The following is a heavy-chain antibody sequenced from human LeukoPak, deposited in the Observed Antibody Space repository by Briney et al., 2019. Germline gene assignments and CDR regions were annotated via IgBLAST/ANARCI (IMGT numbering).Heavy chain of an antibody. V-gene: IGHV4-34*01. D-gene: IGHD3-22*01. CDR3: ARTSIYYDSSGYRS. J-gene: IGHJ5*02. Sequence: SETLSLTCAVYGGSFSGYYWSWIRQPPGKGLEWIGEINHSGSTSYNPSLKSRVTISVDTSKNQFSLKLSSVTAADTAVYYCARTSIYYDSSGYRSWGQGTLVTVSS. CDR1: GGSFSGYY. CDR2: INHSGST.